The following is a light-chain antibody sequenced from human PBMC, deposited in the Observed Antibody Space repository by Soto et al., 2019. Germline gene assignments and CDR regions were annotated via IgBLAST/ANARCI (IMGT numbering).Light chain of an antibody. CDR1: QSVSSSY. V-gene: IGKV3-20*01. CDR2: DAS. J-gene: IGKJ5*01. CDR3: QQYGSSIT. Sequence: ESVLTQSPGTLSLSPGESATLSCRASQSVSSSYLAWYQQKPGQAPRLLIYDASSRATGIPDRFSGSGSGTDFTLTISRLEPEEFAVYYCQQYGSSITCGQGTRLEIK.